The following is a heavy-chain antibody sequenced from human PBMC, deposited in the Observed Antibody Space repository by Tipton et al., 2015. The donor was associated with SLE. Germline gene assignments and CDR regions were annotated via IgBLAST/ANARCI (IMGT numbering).Heavy chain of an antibody. CDR2: ISNSETT. Sequence: TLSLTCTVSGGSISSHYWSWIRQAPGKGLEWIGYISNSETTNYNPSLKSRVTISVDTSKNQFSLKLRSVTAADTVVYYCAGAWQGYCSGGTCYVLDYWGQGTLVTVSS. D-gene: IGHD2-15*01. V-gene: IGHV4-59*11. CDR3: AGAWQGYCSGGTCYVLDY. J-gene: IGHJ4*02. CDR1: GGSISSHY.